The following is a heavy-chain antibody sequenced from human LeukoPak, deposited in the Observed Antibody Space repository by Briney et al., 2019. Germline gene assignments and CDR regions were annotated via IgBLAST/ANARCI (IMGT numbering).Heavy chain of an antibody. CDR1: GGSFSGYY. V-gene: IGHV4-34*01. Sequence: PSETLSLTCAVYGGSFSGYYWTWIRQPPGKGLEWIGEINHSGSTNYNPSLKSRVTISVDTSKNQFSLKLSSVTAADTAVYYCARGASYDSSGVLDYWGQGTLVTVSS. CDR2: INHSGST. CDR3: ARGASYDSSGVLDY. J-gene: IGHJ4*02. D-gene: IGHD3-22*01.